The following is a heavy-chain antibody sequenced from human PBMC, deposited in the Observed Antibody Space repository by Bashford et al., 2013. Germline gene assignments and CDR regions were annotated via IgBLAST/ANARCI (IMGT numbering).Heavy chain of an antibody. CDR1: GGPFSDYS. CDR3: ARRPFSSSRPNWFDP. J-gene: IGHJ5*02. V-gene: IGHV4-34*01. CDR2: VNHGGTT. D-gene: IGHD2-2*01. Sequence: SETLSLTCAVSGGPFSDYSWRWIRQTPEKGLEWIGEVNHGGTTNYNPSLRSRVTVSFATAKNQFYLTLSSVTAADTAVYYCARRPFSSSRPNWFDPWGQGTLVTVSS.